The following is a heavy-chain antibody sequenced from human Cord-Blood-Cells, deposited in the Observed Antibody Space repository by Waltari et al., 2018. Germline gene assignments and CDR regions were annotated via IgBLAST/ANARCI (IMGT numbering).Heavy chain of an antibody. V-gene: IGHV1-69*01. Sequence: QVQLVQSGAEVKKPGSSVKVSCKASGGTFSSYAISWWRPAPGQGLEWMGGIIPIFGTANYAQKFQGRVTITADESTSTAYMELSSLRSEDTAVYYCARDRSIDIVATNWFDPWGQGTLVTVSS. CDR1: GGTFSSYA. D-gene: IGHD5-12*01. CDR2: IIPIFGTA. CDR3: ARDRSIDIVATNWFDP. J-gene: IGHJ5*02.